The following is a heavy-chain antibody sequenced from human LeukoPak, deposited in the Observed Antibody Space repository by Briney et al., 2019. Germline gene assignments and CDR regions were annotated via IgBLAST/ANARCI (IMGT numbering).Heavy chain of an antibody. CDR3: ARGRVVVVVAATRNWFNP. J-gene: IGHJ5*02. V-gene: IGHV1-8*01. CDR1: GYTFTSYD. Sequence: GAXVKVSCKASGYTFTSYDINWVRQATGQGLEWMGWMNPNSGNTGYAQKFQGRVTMTRNTSISTAYMELSSLRSEDTAVYYCARGRVVVVVAATRNWFNPWGQGTLVTGS. CDR2: MNPNSGNT. D-gene: IGHD2-15*01.